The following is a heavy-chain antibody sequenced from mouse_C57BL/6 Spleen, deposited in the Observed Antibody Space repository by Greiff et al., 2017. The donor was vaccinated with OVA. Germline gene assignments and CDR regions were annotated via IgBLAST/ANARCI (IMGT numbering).Heavy chain of an antibody. CDR1: GYSITSGYY. Sequence: EVQLQQSGPGLAKPSQSLSLTCSVTGYSITSGYYWNWIRQFPGNKLEWMGYISYDGSNNYNPSLKNRISITRDTSKNQFFLKLNSVTTEDTATYYCARSSTGEHFDYWGQGTTLTVSS. CDR3: ARSSTGEHFDY. J-gene: IGHJ2*01. CDR2: ISYDGSN. V-gene: IGHV3-6*01.